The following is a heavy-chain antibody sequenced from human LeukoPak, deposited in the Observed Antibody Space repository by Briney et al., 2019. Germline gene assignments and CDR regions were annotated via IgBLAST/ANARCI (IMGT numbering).Heavy chain of an antibody. CDR1: GGSISSYY. CDR3: ARDYYDSSGFSSDYYYYGMDV. Sequence: SETLSLTCTVSGGSISSYYWSWIRQPAGKGLEWIGRIYTSGSTNYNPSLKSRVTMSVDTSKNQFSLKPSSVTAAGTAVYYCARDYYDSSGFSSDYYYYGMDVWGQGTTVTVSS. CDR2: IYTSGST. J-gene: IGHJ6*02. D-gene: IGHD3-22*01. V-gene: IGHV4-4*07.